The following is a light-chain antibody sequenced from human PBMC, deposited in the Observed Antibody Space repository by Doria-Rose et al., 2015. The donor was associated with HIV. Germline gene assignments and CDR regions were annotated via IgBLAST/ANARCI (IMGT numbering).Light chain of an antibody. CDR2: DGS. CDR3: HQYGTSWT. CDR1: QSFSSTY. Sequence: TQSPGTLSLPPGERATLSCRASQSFSSTYLAWYQQKPGQAPSLLIYDGSTRASDIPDRFSASGSWTDSTLTINRLEPEDFALYYCHQYGTSWTFGQGTKVEI. J-gene: IGKJ1*01. V-gene: IGKV3-20*01.